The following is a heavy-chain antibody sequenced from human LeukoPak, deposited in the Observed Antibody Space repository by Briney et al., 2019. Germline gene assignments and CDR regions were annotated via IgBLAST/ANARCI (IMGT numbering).Heavy chain of an antibody. J-gene: IGHJ4*02. V-gene: IGHV1-8*02. D-gene: IGHD3-10*01. CDR3: ARGGIITMVRGVPDY. Sequence: RASVKVSCKASGYTFTGYYMHWVRQATGQGLEWMGWMNPNSGNTGYAQKFQGRVTMTRNTSISTAYMELSSLRSEDTAVYYCARGGIITMVRGVPDYWGQGTLVTVSS. CDR2: MNPNSGNT. CDR1: GYTFTGYY.